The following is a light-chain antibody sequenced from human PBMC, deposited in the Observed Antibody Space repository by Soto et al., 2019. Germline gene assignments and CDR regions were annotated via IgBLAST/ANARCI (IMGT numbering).Light chain of an antibody. CDR2: AAS. CDR3: QQANSFPWT. CDR1: QSISNY. J-gene: IGKJ1*01. V-gene: IGKV1-39*01. Sequence: DIQITQTPSSPSASVGDRVTITCRASQSISNYLNWYQQKPGKVPKLLIYAASSLQSGVPSRFSGSGSGTDFTLTTGSLQPEDFATYYCQQANSFPWTFGQGTKVDIK.